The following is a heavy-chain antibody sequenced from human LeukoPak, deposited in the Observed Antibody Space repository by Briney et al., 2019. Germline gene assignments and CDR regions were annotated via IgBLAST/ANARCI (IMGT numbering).Heavy chain of an antibody. D-gene: IGHD3-22*01. CDR3: ATHRYYYDSHGYYRPTWFDY. CDR2: LNPNSGGT. J-gene: IGHJ4*02. V-gene: IGHV1-2*02. CDR1: GYTFTGFY. Sequence: ASVKVSFKASGYTFTGFYIQWVRQAPGLGLEWMGWLNPNSGGTNYAQKFQGRATMTRGTSISTAYLELSRLRSDDTAVYYCATHRYYYDSHGYYRPTWFDYWGQGTLVTVSS.